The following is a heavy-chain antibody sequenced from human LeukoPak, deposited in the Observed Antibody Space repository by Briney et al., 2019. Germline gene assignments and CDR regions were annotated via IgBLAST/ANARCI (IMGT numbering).Heavy chain of an antibody. CDR3: ARDRRKGYFDL. Sequence: SETLSLTCTVSGGSISSYYWSWIRQPPGKGLERIGYIYHSGSTYYNPSLKSRVTISVDRSKNQFSLKLSSVTAADTAVYYCARDRRKGYFDLWGRGTLVTVSS. CDR2: IYHSGST. J-gene: IGHJ2*01. V-gene: IGHV4-59*12. CDR1: GGSISSYY.